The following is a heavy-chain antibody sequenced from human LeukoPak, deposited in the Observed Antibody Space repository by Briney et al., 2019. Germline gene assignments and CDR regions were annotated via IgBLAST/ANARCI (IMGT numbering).Heavy chain of an antibody. V-gene: IGHV5-51*01. CDR3: ARLGAVYGSGDC. CDR1: GSSFTTYW. J-gene: IGHJ4*02. CDR2: IYLGDSDT. Sequence: GESLKISCTGSGSSFTTYWIAWVRQVPGKGLEWMGIIYLGDSDTTYSPSFQGQVTISADKSINTAYLQWSGLKASDTAMYYCARLGAVYGSGDCWGQGTLVTVSS. D-gene: IGHD3-10*01.